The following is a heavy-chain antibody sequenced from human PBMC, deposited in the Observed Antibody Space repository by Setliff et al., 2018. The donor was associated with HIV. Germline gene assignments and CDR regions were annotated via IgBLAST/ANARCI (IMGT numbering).Heavy chain of an antibody. J-gene: IGHJ6*03. D-gene: IGHD3-10*01. CDR2: INHSGST. Sequence: SETLSLTCAVYGGLFSGYPWSWIRQPPGKGLEWIGEINHSGSTNYNPYLKSRVTISVDTSKNQFSLKLSSVTAADTAVYYWARVKGVITMVRGGTYYYDYMDVWGKGTTVTVSS. CDR3: ARVKGVITMVRGGTYYYDYMDV. V-gene: IGHV4-34*01. CDR1: GGLFSGYP.